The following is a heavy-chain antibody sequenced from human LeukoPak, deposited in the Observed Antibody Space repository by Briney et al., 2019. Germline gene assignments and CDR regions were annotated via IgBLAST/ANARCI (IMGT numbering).Heavy chain of an antibody. V-gene: IGHV3-7*05. CDR1: GFTFSSYW. Sequence: GGSLRLSCAASGFTFSSYWMSWVRQAPGKGLEWVANIKQDGSEKYYVDSVKGRFTISRDNAKNSLYLQMNSLRAEDTAVYHCARDGGSYLQPTDYWGQGTLVTVSS. D-gene: IGHD1-26*01. CDR2: IKQDGSEK. CDR3: ARDGGSYLQPTDY. J-gene: IGHJ4*02.